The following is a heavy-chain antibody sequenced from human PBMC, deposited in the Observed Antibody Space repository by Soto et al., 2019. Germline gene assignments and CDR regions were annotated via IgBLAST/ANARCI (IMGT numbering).Heavy chain of an antibody. Sequence: GGSLRLSCAASGFTFSSYAMTWVRQAPGKGLEWVSGISGSGGSTYYAASVKGRFTISRDNSKNTLYLQMNSLRAEDTAVYFCAKVGILTGYPNWFDPWGQGTLVTVSS. J-gene: IGHJ5*02. D-gene: IGHD3-9*01. CDR2: ISGSGGST. CDR1: GFTFSSYA. CDR3: AKVGILTGYPNWFDP. V-gene: IGHV3-23*01.